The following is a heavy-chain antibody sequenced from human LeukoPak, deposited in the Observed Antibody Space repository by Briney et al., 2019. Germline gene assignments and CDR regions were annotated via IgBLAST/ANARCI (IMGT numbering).Heavy chain of an antibody. J-gene: IGHJ4*02. CDR3: ARRSGEGYFDC. V-gene: IGHV3-66*01. CDR2: IYSGGDT. CDR1: GFTVSSNY. Sequence: GGPLRLSCAASGFTVSSNYMTWVRQAPGKGLEWLSVIYSGGDTYYADSVKGRFTISRDNSKNTLYLQMNSLRAEDTAVYYCARRSGEGYFDCWGQGTLVTVSS. D-gene: IGHD1-26*01.